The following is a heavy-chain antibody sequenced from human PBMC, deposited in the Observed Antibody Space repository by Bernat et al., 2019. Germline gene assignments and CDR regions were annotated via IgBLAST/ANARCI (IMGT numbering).Heavy chain of an antibody. V-gene: IGHV3-23*01. CDR1: GFTFSSYA. CDR3: AKDQYGDTIVVAPGEH. Sequence: EVQLLESGGGFVQPGGSLRLSCAASGFTFSSYAMSWVRQAPGKGLGLVLAIIGTGGRAYYADSVKGRFTISRDNSKNTLFLKMNSLRAEDTAIYYCAKDQYGDTIVVAPGEHWGQGTLVTVSS. CDR2: IIGTGGRA. J-gene: IGHJ1*01. D-gene: IGHD3-22*01.